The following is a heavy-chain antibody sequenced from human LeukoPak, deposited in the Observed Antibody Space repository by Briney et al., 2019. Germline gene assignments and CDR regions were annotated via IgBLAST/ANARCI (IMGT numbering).Heavy chain of an antibody. CDR3: AIRYCSGGSCYSECFQH. V-gene: IGHV1-8*01. CDR1: GYTFTSYD. D-gene: IGHD2-15*01. Sequence: ASVKVSCKASGYTFTSYDINWVRQATGQGLEWMGWMNPNSGNTGYAQKFQGRVTMTRNTSISTAYMELSSLRSEDTAVYYCAIRYCSGGSCYSECFQHWGQGTLVTVSX. J-gene: IGHJ1*01. CDR2: MNPNSGNT.